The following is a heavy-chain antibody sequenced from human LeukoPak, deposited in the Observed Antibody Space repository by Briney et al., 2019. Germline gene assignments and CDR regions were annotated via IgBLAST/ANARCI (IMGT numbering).Heavy chain of an antibody. CDR2: IFYSGIT. J-gene: IGHJ4*02. V-gene: IGHV4-59*01. D-gene: IGHD3-22*01. CDR3: ARLGYSYYDSSGYYYFDY. CDR1: GDSITSYF. Sequence: KSSETLSLTCTVSGDSITSYFWSWIRQPPGKGLEWVGYIFYSGITNYNPSLKSRVTISVDTSKNQFSLKLSSVTAADTAVYYCARLGYSYYDSSGYYYFDYWGQGTLVTVSS.